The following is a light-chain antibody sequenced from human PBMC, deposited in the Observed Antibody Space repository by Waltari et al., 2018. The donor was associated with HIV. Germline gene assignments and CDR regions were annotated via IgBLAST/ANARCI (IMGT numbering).Light chain of an antibody. CDR2: RNN. Sequence: QSVLTQPPSASGTHGQPVTISCSGISSNIGNNNVYWYRQLPGLAPRILIYRNNQRPSGVPDRFSGSKSGTSASLAISGLRSEDEADYYCATWGDSLSGPVVFGGGTKLTVL. J-gene: IGLJ2*01. CDR3: ATWGDSLSGPVV. V-gene: IGLV1-47*01. CDR1: SSNIGNNN.